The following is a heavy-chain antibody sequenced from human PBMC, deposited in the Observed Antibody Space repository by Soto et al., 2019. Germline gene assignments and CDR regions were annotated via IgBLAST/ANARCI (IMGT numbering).Heavy chain of an antibody. D-gene: IGHD3-10*01. J-gene: IGHJ4*02. CDR1: GFTFSDFA. Sequence: EVQVLESGGGLVQPGGSLRLSCAATGFTFSDFAMSWVRQAPGKGLEWVSRIYGGGNGPHYADSVKGRVTISRDNSKNTLYLQMNSLRAEDTAVYYCAKMAGMYPWAYSFDCWGQGTLVTVSS. V-gene: IGHV3-23*01. CDR2: IYGGGNGP. CDR3: AKMAGMYPWAYSFDC.